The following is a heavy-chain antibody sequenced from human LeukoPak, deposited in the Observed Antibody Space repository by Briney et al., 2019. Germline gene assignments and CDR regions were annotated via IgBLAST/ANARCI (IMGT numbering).Heavy chain of an antibody. D-gene: IGHD4-17*01. CDR3: ARVRRYGDYSDY. CDR2: ISAYNGNT. Sequence: ASVKVSCKASGYTFTNYGVTWVRQAPGQGLQWMGWISAYNGNTNYAQKFQGRISMTIDTYTTTAYMELRSLRSDDTAIYYCARVRRYGDYSDYWGQGTLVTVSS. V-gene: IGHV1-18*04. CDR1: GYTFTNYG. J-gene: IGHJ4*02.